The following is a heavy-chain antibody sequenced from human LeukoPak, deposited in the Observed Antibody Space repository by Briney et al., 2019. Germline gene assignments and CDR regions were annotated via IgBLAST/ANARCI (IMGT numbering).Heavy chain of an antibody. J-gene: IGHJ2*01. D-gene: IGHD2-15*01. CDR3: AKDRGGDIWSLDL. CDR1: GFTFSGYA. V-gene: IGHV3-23*01. CDR2: ISGSGGRT. Sequence: GGSLRLSCAGSGFTFSGYAMSWVRQAPGKGLEWVSAISGSGGRTNHADSVKGRFTISRDNSKNTLFLQLNSLRADDTAVYYCAKDRGGDIWSLDLWGRGTLVTVSS.